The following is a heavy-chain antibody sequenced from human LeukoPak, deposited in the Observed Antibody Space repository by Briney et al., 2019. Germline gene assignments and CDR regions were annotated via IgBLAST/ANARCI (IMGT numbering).Heavy chain of an antibody. CDR1: GFTFSSYG. D-gene: IGHD3-9*01. CDR2: IRYDGSNK. Sequence: GGSLRLSCAASGFTFSSYGMHWVRQAPGKGLEWVAFIRYDGSNKYYADSVKGRFTSSWDNAKKSLYLQMNSLRAEDTAVYYCARSGKIYFDWLLDYWGQGTLVTVSS. J-gene: IGHJ4*02. V-gene: IGHV3-30*02. CDR3: ARSGKIYFDWLLDY.